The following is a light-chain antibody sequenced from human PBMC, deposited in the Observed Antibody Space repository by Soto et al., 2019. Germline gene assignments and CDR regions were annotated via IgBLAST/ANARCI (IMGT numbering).Light chain of an antibody. J-gene: IGKJ1*01. CDR3: QQYGSSPRT. Sequence: LVMTQSPGTLSASPGAGVTLXCRASQSVSSNLAWYQQKPGQAPRLLIYGASSRATGIPDRFSGSGSGTDFTLTISRLEPEDFAVYYCQQYGSSPRTFGQGTKVDI. CDR2: GAS. CDR1: QSVSSN. V-gene: IGKV3-20*01.